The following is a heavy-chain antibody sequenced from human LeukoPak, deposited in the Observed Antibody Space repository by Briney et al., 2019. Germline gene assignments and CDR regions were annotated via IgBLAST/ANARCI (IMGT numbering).Heavy chain of an antibody. V-gene: IGHV5-51*01. Sequence: GESLKISCEASGYSFTSYWIGWVRQMPGKGLEWMGIIYPGDSDTKYSPSFQGQVTISADKSISTAHLQWSSLKASDTAMYYCARRSSSWYYFDFWGQGTLVTVSS. J-gene: IGHJ4*02. D-gene: IGHD6-13*01. CDR2: IYPGDSDT. CDR3: ARRSSSWYYFDF. CDR1: GYSFTSYW.